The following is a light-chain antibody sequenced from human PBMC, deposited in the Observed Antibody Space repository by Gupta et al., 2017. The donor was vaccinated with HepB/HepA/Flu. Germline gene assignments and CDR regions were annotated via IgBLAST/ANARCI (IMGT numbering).Light chain of an antibody. CDR1: QSLLHSNGYNY. CDR2: LGS. V-gene: IGKV2-28*01. CDR3: MQALQTPWT. Sequence: VVMTASHDLLPVTPGEPASISCRSSQSLLHSNGYNYLDWYLQKPGQSPQLLIYLGSNRASGVPDRFSGSGSGTDFTLKISRVEAEDVGVYYCMQALQTPWTFGQGTKVEIK. J-gene: IGKJ1*01.